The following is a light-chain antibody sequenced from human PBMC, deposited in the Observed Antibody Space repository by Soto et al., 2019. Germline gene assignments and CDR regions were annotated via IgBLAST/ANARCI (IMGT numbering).Light chain of an antibody. J-gene: IGKJ4*01. Sequence: EIVMTHSPATLSVSPLEIATLSFRANQSISSNLAWYQQKPGQAPRLLIYGAATRATGIPARFSGSGSGTDFTLTISSLQSEDFAVYYCQMYNNWLGNFGGGTKVDIK. CDR2: GAA. V-gene: IGKV3-15*01. CDR1: QSISSN. CDR3: QMYNNWLGN.